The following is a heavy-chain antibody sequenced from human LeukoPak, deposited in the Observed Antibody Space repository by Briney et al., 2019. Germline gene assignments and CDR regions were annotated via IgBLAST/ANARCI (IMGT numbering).Heavy chain of an antibody. CDR1: GSTLTGSY. D-gene: IGHD3-16*02. J-gene: IGHJ4*02. CDR3: AREGDWALYYDYVWGSYRH. Sequence: ASVKFSCTASGSTLTGSYMHWVRQAPRQGLKWMGWINPNSGGTNYAQKIQGRVTMTRETSISTAYMGLSRVRSDDTAVYYCAREGDWALYYDYVWGSYRHWGQGTLVTVSS. CDR2: INPNSGGT. V-gene: IGHV1-2*02.